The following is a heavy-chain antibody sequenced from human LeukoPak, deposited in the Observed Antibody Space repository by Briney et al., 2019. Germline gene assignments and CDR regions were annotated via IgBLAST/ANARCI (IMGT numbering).Heavy chain of an antibody. D-gene: IGHD6-13*01. V-gene: IGHV4-39*01. CDR1: GFTFSSYA. J-gene: IGHJ5*02. CDR3: ASTIAASGTPYNWFDP. Sequence: GSLRLSCAASGFTFSSYAMSWVRQAPGKGLEWIGSIYYSGSTYYNPSLKSRVTISVDTSKNQFSLKLSSVTAADTAVYYCASTIAASGTPYNWFDPWGQGTLVTVSS. CDR2: IYYSGST.